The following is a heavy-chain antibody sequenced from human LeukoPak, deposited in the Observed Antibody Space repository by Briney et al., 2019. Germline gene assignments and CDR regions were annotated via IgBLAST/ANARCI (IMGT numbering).Heavy chain of an antibody. CDR3: ARAPHYGGNSKYFQH. CDR2: ISYDGSNK. D-gene: IGHD4-23*01. CDR1: GFTFSSYA. V-gene: IGHV3-30-3*01. Sequence: PGGSLRLSCAASGFTFSSYAMHWVRQAPGKGLEWVAVISYDGSNKYYADSVKGRFTISRDNSKNTLYLQMNSLRAEDTAVYYCARAPHYGGNSKYFQHWGQGTLVTVSS. J-gene: IGHJ1*01.